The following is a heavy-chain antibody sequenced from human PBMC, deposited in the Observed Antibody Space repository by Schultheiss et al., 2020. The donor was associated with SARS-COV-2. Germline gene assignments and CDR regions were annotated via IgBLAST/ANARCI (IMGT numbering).Heavy chain of an antibody. CDR1: GYSISSGYY. D-gene: IGHD3-22*01. J-gene: IGHJ6*02. CDR3: ARVGAGEPDYYDSSGPIGYYYYGMDV. Sequence: SETLSLTCAVSGYSISSGYYWSWIRQPPGKGLEWIGYIYYSGSTNYNPSLKSRVTISVDTSKNQFSLKLSSVTAADTAVYYCARVGAGEPDYYDSSGPIGYYYYGMDVWGQGTTVTVSS. CDR2: IYYSGST. V-gene: IGHV4-61*01.